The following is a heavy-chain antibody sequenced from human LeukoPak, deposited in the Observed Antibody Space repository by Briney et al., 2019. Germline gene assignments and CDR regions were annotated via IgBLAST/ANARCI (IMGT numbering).Heavy chain of an antibody. Sequence: SVKVSCKASGGTFSSYTISWVRQAPGQGLEWMGRIIPILGIANYVQKFQGRVTITADKSTSTAYMELSSLRSEDTAVYYCARALYCSSTSCYYYYGMDVWGQGTTVTVSS. CDR2: IIPILGIA. J-gene: IGHJ6*02. V-gene: IGHV1-69*02. CDR1: GGTFSSYT. CDR3: ARALYCSSTSCYYYYGMDV. D-gene: IGHD2-2*01.